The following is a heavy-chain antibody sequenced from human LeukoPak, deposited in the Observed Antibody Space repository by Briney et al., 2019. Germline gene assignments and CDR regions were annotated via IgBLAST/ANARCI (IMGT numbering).Heavy chain of an antibody. J-gene: IGHJ4*02. CDR3: ARAGYDILTGYYQGYFDY. V-gene: IGHV1-69*13. CDR2: IIPIFGTA. Sequence: PAASVKVSCKASGYTFTGYYMHWVRQAPGQGLEWMGGIIPIFGTANYAQKFQGRVTITADESTSTAYMELSSLRSEDTAVYYCARAGYDILTGYYQGYFDYWGQGTLVTVSS. CDR1: GYTFTGYY. D-gene: IGHD3-9*01.